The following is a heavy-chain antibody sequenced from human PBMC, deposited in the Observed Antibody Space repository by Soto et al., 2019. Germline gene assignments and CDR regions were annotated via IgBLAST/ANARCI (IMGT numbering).Heavy chain of an antibody. CDR2: ISGYDGNT. CDR1: GYTFTNYG. J-gene: IGHJ6*02. D-gene: IGHD3-10*01. V-gene: IGHV1-18*01. Sequence: QVQLVQSGAEVKKPGASVKVSCKASGYTFTNYGINWVRQAPGQGLEWMGWISGYDGNTNYAQKLQGRVTMTIDTSTXTAYMELRSLRSDDTAVYFCARGVPYGSGRGGMDVWGQGTTVTVSS. CDR3: ARGVPYGSGRGGMDV.